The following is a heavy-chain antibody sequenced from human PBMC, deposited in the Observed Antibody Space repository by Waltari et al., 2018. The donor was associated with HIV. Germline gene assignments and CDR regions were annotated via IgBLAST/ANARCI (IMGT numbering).Heavy chain of an antibody. CDR3: ARDDYGMDV. V-gene: IGHV3-48*04. J-gene: IGHJ6*02. CDR1: GFPFSSYS. CDR2: ISSSSSTI. Sequence: EVQLVESGGGLVQPGGPLRLSGAASGFPFSSYSMNWVRQAPGKGLEWVSYISSSSSTIYYADSVKGRFTISRDNAKNSLYLQMNSLRAEDTAVYYCARDDYGMDVWGQGTTVTVSS.